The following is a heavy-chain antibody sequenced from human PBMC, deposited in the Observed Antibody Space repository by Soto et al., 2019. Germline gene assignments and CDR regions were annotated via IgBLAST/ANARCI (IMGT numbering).Heavy chain of an antibody. V-gene: IGHV1-69*01. D-gene: IGHD2-21*01. CDR2: IIPIFGTA. J-gene: IGHJ4*02. CDR1: GGTFSSYA. CDR3: ARDDGGDGYHGTPFDY. Sequence: QVQLVQSGAEVKKPGSSVKVSCKASGGTFSSYAISWVRQAPGQGLEWMGGIIPIFGTANYAQKFQGRVTITADESTSTAYMELSGLRSEDTAVYYCARDDGGDGYHGTPFDYWGQGTLVTVSS.